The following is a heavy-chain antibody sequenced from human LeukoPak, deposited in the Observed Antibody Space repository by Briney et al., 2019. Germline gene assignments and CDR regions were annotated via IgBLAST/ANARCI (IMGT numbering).Heavy chain of an antibody. CDR3: ARERVVGYSYGPPYYYYGMDV. CDR1: GFTFSSYS. D-gene: IGHD5-18*01. V-gene: IGHV3-48*04. J-gene: IGHJ6*02. CDR2: ISSSSSTI. Sequence: GGSLRLSCAASGFTFSSYSMNWVRQAPGKGLEWVSYISSSSSTIYYADSVKGRFTISRDNAKNSLYLQMNSLRAEDTAVYYCARERVVGYSYGPPYYYYGMDVWGQGTTVTVSS.